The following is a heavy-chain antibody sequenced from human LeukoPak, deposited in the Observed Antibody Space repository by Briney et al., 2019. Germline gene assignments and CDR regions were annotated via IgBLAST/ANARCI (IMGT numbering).Heavy chain of an antibody. CDR1: GFTFSSYA. V-gene: IGHV3-23*01. J-gene: IGHJ6*04. CDR3: AKDGSMWFGDYGMDV. D-gene: IGHD3-10*01. Sequence: GGSLRLSCAASGFTFSSYAMSWVRQAPGKGLEWVSAISGSGGSTYYADSVKGRFTISSDNSKNTLYLQMNSLRAEDTAVYYCAKDGSMWFGDYGMDVWGKGTTVTVSS. CDR2: ISGSGGST.